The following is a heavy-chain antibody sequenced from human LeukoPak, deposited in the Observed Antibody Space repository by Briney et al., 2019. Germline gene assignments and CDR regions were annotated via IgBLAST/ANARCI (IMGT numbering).Heavy chain of an antibody. J-gene: IGHJ4*02. D-gene: IGHD3-22*01. CDR2: ISGGSGST. CDR3: AKHRFESGGYHSTD. CDR1: GFTFSSYW. Sequence: GGSLRLSCAASGFTFSSYWMSWVRQAPGKGLAWVSTISGGSGSTYCADSVKGRFTISRDNSKNTLYLQMNSLRDEDTAVYYCAKHRFESGGYHSTDWGQGTLVTVSS. V-gene: IGHV3-23*01.